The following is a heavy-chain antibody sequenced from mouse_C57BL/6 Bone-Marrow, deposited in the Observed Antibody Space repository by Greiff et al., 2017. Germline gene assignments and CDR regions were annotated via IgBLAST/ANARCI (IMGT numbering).Heavy chain of an antibody. V-gene: IGHV1-69*01. J-gene: IGHJ2*01. CDR1: GYTFTSYW. Sequence: VQLQQPGAELVMPGASVKLSCKASGYTFTSYWMHWVKQRPGQGLEWIGEIDPSDSYTNYNQKFKGKSTLTVDKSSSTAYMRLSSLTSEDSAVYDCARGGYDYDYYYFDYWGQGTTLTVSS. CDR3: ARGGYDYDYYYFDY. D-gene: IGHD2-4*01. CDR2: IDPSDSYT.